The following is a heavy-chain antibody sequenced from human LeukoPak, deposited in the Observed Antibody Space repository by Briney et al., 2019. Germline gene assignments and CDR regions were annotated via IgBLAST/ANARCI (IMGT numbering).Heavy chain of an antibody. V-gene: IGHV4-59*12. CDR1: GGSISSYY. J-gene: IGHJ3*02. Sequence: SETLSLTCTVSGGSISSYYWSWIRQPPGKGLEWIGYIYYSVSTNNNPSLKSRVTISVDTSKNQLSLRLSSVTAADTAVYYCARDLDYFDSSGYFFDIWGQGTMVTVSS. D-gene: IGHD3-22*01. CDR3: ARDLDYFDSSGYFFDI. CDR2: IYYSVST.